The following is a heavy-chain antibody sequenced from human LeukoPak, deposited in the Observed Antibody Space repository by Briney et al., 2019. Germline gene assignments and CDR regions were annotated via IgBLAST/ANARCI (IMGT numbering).Heavy chain of an antibody. CDR1: GFTFSSYA. J-gene: IGHJ4*02. CDR3: AKDRVGGLTIVDY. V-gene: IGHV3-23*01. Sequence: GGSLRLSCAASGFTFSSYAVTWVRQAPGKGLEWVSAISGSGESTLYADSVKGRFTISRDNTKNTLYLQMNSLRAEDTAVYYCAKDRVGGLTIVDYWGQGTLVTVSS. CDR2: ISGSGEST. D-gene: IGHD3-16*01.